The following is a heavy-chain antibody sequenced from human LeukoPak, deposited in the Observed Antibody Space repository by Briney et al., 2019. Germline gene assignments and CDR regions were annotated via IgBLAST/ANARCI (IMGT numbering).Heavy chain of an antibody. CDR2: INPNSGGT. CDR1: GGTFSSYA. J-gene: IGHJ4*02. Sequence: ASVKVSCKASGGTFSSYAISWVRQAPGQGLEWMGWINPNSGGTNYAQKFQGRVTMTRDTSISTAYMELSRLRSDDTAVYYCASQSTISSFDYWGQGTLVTVSS. D-gene: IGHD3-3*01. V-gene: IGHV1-2*02. CDR3: ASQSTISSFDY.